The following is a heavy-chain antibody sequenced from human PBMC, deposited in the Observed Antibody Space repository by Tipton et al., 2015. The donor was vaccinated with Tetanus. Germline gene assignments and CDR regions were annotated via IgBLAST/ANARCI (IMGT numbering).Heavy chain of an antibody. Sequence: SLRLSCAASGFDFSNYKINWVRQAPGQALEWVASISSRNTYISYADSVKGRFTISRDNAKSSLYLQMNGLRAEDTAIYYCATGVTLDYWGQGTLVTVSS. CDR1: GFDFSNYK. D-gene: IGHD1-14*01. CDR2: ISSRNTYI. V-gene: IGHV3-21*06. CDR3: ATGVTLDY. J-gene: IGHJ4*02.